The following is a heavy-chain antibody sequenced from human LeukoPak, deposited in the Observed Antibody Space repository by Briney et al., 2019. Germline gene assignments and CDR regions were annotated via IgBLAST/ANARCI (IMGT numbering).Heavy chain of an antibody. CDR3: AKDAYSSGWYVNYYYMDI. J-gene: IGHJ6*03. CDR1: GFTFDDYG. CDR2: IRYDGSNK. Sequence: GGSLRLSCAASGFTFDDYGMHWVRQAPGKGLEWVAFIRYDGSNKYYADSVKGRFTISRDNSKNTLYLQMNSLRAEDTAVYYCAKDAYSSGWYVNYYYMDIWGKGTTVTISS. D-gene: IGHD6-19*01. V-gene: IGHV3-30*02.